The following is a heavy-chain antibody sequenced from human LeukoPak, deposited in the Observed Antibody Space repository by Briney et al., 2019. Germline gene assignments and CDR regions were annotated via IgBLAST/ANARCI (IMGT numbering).Heavy chain of an antibody. Sequence: SGTLSLTCAVSGDSISSNNWWTWVRQPPGKGLEWIGAIYHTGITDHNPSLKSRVSLSVDKPKNQFSLKLFSVTAADTAVYYCARDRSGMGVWGQGTTVTVSS. CDR1: GDSISSNNW. CDR2: IYHTGIT. V-gene: IGHV4-4*02. J-gene: IGHJ6*02. CDR3: ARDRSGMGV.